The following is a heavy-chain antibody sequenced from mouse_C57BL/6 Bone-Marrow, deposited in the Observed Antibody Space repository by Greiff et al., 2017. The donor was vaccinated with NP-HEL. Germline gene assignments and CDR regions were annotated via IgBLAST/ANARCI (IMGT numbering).Heavy chain of an antibody. CDR1: GYTFTSYW. CDR2: IDPSASYT. D-gene: IGHD2-4*01. J-gene: IGHJ2*01. CDR3: ARSSYDYDETDFDY. V-gene: IGHV1-50*01. Sequence: QQSCKASGYTFTSYWMQWVKQRPGQGLEWIGEIDPSASYTNYNQKFKGKATLTVDTSSSTAYMQLSSLTSEDSAVYYCARSSYDYDETDFDYWGQGTTLTVSS.